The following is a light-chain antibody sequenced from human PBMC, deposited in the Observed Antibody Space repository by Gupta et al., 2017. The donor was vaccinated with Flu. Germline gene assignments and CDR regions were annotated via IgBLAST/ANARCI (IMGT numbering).Light chain of an antibody. CDR3: GAWDDSRNGYV. V-gene: IGLV1-36*01. Sequence: SNSTIGKRVVNWCQQLPGEAPKLLTYYDDLLSSGVPERFSASKSGTSASLAISVLQSEDEADYYCGAWDDSRNGYVFGTGTQVSVL. CDR1: NSTIGKRV. CDR2: YDD. J-gene: IGLJ1*01.